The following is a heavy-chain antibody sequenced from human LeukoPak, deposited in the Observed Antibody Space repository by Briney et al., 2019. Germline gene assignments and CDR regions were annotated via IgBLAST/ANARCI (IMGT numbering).Heavy chain of an antibody. CDR2: INPHSGGT. D-gene: IGHD3-10*01. V-gene: IGHV1-2*02. Sequence: SVKVSCKASGYIFTGYYLHWVRQAPGQGLEWMGWINPHSGGTNHAQKFQDRVTMTRDTSITTAYMELSRLRSDDTAVYYCARSYYHASGSFSHFDYWGQGTLVTASS. CDR3: ARSYYHASGSFSHFDY. CDR1: GYIFTGYY. J-gene: IGHJ4*02.